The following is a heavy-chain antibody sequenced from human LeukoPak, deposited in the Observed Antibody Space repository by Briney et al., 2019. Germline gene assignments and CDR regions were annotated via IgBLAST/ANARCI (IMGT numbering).Heavy chain of an antibody. CDR3: VRRFGYDFWSGHPMGDY. Sequence: ASVKVSCKASGYNFIICSINWVRQAPGQGLEWMGWISPYNGNTIYAQKLQGRVTMTTDTSTSTAYMELRSLRSDDTAVYYCVRRFGYDFWSGHPMGDYWGQGTLVTVSS. CDR1: GYNFIICS. D-gene: IGHD3-3*01. J-gene: IGHJ4*02. CDR2: ISPYNGNT. V-gene: IGHV1-18*01.